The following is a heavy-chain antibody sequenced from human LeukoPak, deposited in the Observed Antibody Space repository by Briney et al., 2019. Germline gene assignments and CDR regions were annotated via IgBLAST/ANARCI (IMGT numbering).Heavy chain of an antibody. J-gene: IGHJ4*02. CDR2: ISDSGSTI. V-gene: IGHV3-11*01. D-gene: IGHD6-19*01. CDR1: EFVFSDYY. Sequence: RGSLRLSCAASEFVFSDYYMSWIRQAPGKGLEWVSYISDSGSTIYYADSVKGRFTISRDNVKNSLYLQMNGLRAEDTAVYYCAKDKARYSSGWYYFDYWGQGTLVTVSS. CDR3: AKDKARYSSGWYYFDY.